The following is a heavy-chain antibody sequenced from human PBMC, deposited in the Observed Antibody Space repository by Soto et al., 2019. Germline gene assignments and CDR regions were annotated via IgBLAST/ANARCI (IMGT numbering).Heavy chain of an antibody. Sequence: QVQLVQSGAEVKKPGASVRVSCNISGHTLSDLALHWVRQAPGKGLEWMGGYAPEEGQTVYAQKFQGRVSMTVETSTDTAYMELSSLTSDDTAVYYCATGLAWGQVYGLQFWGQGTLVTVSS. J-gene: IGHJ4*02. V-gene: IGHV1-24*01. CDR2: YAPEEGQT. CDR1: GHTLSDLA. CDR3: ATGLAWGQVYGLQF. D-gene: IGHD3-10*01.